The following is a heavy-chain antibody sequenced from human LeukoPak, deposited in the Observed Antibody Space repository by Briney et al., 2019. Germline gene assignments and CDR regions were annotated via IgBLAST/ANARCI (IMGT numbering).Heavy chain of an antibody. CDR2: INPSGGST. CDR3: ARRAYCTSTSCFHYYYYMDV. V-gene: IGHV1-46*03. Sequence: GASVKVSCKASGYTFTSYYIHWVRQAPGQGLEWMGIINPSGGSTSYAQKFQGRVTMTSDTSTSTVYMELSSLRSEDTAVYYCARRAYCTSTSCFHYYYYMDVWGKGTTVTVSS. D-gene: IGHD2-2*01. CDR1: GYTFTSYY. J-gene: IGHJ6*03.